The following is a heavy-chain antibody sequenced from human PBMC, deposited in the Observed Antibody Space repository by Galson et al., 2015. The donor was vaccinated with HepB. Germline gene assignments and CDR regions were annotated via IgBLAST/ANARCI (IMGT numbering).Heavy chain of an antibody. D-gene: IGHD2-21*01. CDR3: ARAGGASVESRVDA. V-gene: IGHV3-33*01. Sequence: SLRLSCAASGFTFSSYGMHWVRQAPGKGLEWVAVIWFDGSNKYFADSVKGRFTISRDNSKNTLYLQMNSLRAEDTAVYYCARAGGASVESRVDAWGQGTTVTVSS. CDR2: IWFDGSNK. J-gene: IGHJ6*02. CDR1: GFTFSSYG.